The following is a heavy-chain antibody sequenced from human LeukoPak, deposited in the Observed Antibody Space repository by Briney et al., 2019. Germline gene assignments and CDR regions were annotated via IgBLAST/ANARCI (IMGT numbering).Heavy chain of an antibody. V-gene: IGHV3-7*04. CDR2: IKQDGSEE. Sequence: GGSLSLSFAASGFTFSRHWMIWVRQAPGKGLEWVANIKQDGSEEYYVDSVKGRFTISRDNAKNSLYLQINSLRAEDTAVYYCARGLYTKYSYGYGMDVWGQGSTVTVSS. D-gene: IGHD5-18*01. CDR1: GFTFSRHW. CDR3: ARGLYTKYSYGYGMDV. J-gene: IGHJ6*02.